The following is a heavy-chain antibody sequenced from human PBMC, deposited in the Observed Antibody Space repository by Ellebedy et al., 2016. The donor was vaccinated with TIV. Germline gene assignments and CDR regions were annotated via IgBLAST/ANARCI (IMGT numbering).Heavy chain of an antibody. CDR1: GFTFSSYA. Sequence: PGGSLRLSCAASGFTFSSYAMHWVRQAPGKGLEWVAGISYDGSNKYYADSVKGRFTISRDNSKNTLYLQMNSLRAEDTAVYYCARDTAMVRLKFGFDYWGQGTLVTVSS. CDR2: ISYDGSNK. J-gene: IGHJ4*02. V-gene: IGHV3-30*01. CDR3: ARDTAMVRLKFGFDY. D-gene: IGHD5-18*01.